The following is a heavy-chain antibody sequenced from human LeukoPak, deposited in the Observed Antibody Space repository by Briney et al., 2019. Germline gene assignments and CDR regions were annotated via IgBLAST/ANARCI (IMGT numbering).Heavy chain of an antibody. J-gene: IGHJ4*02. CDR3: TRVPGGTYSAYHFLDY. Sequence: GGSLSLSCTASGFSFGDYAMSWVRQAPGKRLEWVGFIRSKAYGGTTEYAASVKGRFTFSRDDSKSVAYLQTNSLKTEDTAVYYCTRVPGGTYSAYHFLDYWGQGTLVTVSS. V-gene: IGHV3-49*04. CDR2: IRSKAYGGTT. D-gene: IGHD5-12*01. CDR1: GFSFGDYA.